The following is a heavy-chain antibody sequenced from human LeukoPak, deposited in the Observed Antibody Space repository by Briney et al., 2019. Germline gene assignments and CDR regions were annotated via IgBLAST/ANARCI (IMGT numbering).Heavy chain of an antibody. V-gene: IGHV3-23*01. J-gene: IGHJ4*02. CDR1: GFTFSSYA. Sequence: GGSLRLSCAASGFTFSSYAMSWVRQAPGKGLEWVSAISGSGGSTYYADSVKGRFTISRDNSKNTLYLQMNSLRAEDTAVYYYAKVRDFWSGYYPLLLFDYWGQGTLVTVSS. CDR3: AKVRDFWSGYYPLLLFDY. D-gene: IGHD3-3*01. CDR2: ISGSGGST.